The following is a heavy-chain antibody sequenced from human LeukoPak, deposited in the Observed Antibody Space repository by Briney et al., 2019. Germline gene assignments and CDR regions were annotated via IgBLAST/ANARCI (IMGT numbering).Heavy chain of an antibody. V-gene: IGHV3-53*01. J-gene: IGHJ4*02. CDR1: GFTFSSYS. Sequence: GGSLRLSCAASGFTFSSYSMNWVRQAPGKGLEWVSVIYSGGSTYYADSVKGRFTISRDNSKNTLYLQMNSLRAEDTAVYYCAREDYGGNYLGYWGQGTLVTVSS. CDR2: IYSGGST. D-gene: IGHD4/OR15-4a*01. CDR3: AREDYGGNYLGY.